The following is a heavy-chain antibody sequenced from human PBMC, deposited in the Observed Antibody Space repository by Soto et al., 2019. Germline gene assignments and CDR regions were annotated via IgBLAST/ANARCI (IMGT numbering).Heavy chain of an antibody. J-gene: IGHJ5*02. D-gene: IGHD4-17*01. CDR2: IYHSGST. V-gene: IGHV4-30-2*01. CDR3: ARVGDYSASWFDP. CDR1: GGSISSGGYS. Sequence: PSETLSLTCAVSGGSISSGGYSWSWIRQPPGKGLEWIGYIYHSGSTYYNPSLKSRVTISVDRSKNQFSLKLSSVTAADTAVYYCARVGDYSASWFDPWGQGTLVTVSS.